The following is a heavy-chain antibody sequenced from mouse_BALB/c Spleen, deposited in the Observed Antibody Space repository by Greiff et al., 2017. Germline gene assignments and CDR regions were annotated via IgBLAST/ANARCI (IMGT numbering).Heavy chain of an antibody. CDR2: ISSGGSYT. CDR3: ARAYYGSSVHYFDY. V-gene: IGHV5-9-4*01. CDR1: GFTFSSYA. J-gene: IGHJ2*01. Sequence: EVKLVESGGGLVKPGGSLKLSCAASGFTFSSYAMSWVRQSPEKRLEWVAEISSGGSYTYYPDTVTGRFTISRDNAKNTLYLEMSSLRSEDTAMYYCARAYYGSSVHYFDYWGQGTTLTVSS. D-gene: IGHD1-1*01.